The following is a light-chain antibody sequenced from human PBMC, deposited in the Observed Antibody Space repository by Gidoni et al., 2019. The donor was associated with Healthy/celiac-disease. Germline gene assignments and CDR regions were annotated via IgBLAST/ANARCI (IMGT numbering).Light chain of an antibody. J-gene: IGLJ3*02. CDR3: AAWDDSLNVPV. CDR1: SSNLGSNT. V-gene: IGLV1-44*01. Sequence: QSVLTQPPSASGTPGQRVTISCSGSSSNLGSNTVNWYQQLPGTAPKLLIYSNNQRPSGVPDRFSGSKSGTSASLAISGLQSEDEADYYCAAWDDSLNVPVFGGGTKLTVL. CDR2: SNN.